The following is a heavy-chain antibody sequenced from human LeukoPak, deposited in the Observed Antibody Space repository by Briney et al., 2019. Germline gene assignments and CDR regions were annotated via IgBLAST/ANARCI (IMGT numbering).Heavy chain of an antibody. CDR2: ITGDGGYT. J-gene: IGHJ3*02. CDR1: GFTFSTYV. D-gene: IGHD3-22*01. V-gene: IGHV3-64*01. CDR3: ARVSTNDRRNAFDI. Sequence: PGGSLRLSCAASGFTFSTYVMQWVRQAPGKGLEYVSAITGDGGYTYYANSVKGRFTISRDNSKKTLYLQMGSLRADDMAGEYGARVSTNDRRNAFDIWGQGTMVTVSS.